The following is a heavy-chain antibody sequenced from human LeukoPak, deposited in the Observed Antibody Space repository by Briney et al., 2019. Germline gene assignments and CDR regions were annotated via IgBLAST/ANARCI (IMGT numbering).Heavy chain of an antibody. Sequence: GESLKISCKGSGYSFTSYWIGWVRQMPGKGLEWMGIIYPGDSDTRYSPSFQGQVTISADKSISTAYLQWSSLKASGTAMYYCARLDSSGYYFYEYFDYWGQGTLVTVSS. CDR3: ARLDSSGYYFYEYFDY. J-gene: IGHJ4*02. CDR1: GYSFTSYW. V-gene: IGHV5-51*01. D-gene: IGHD3-22*01. CDR2: IYPGDSDT.